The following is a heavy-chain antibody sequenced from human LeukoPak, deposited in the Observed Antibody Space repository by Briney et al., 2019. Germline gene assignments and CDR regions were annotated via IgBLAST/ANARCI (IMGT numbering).Heavy chain of an antibody. V-gene: IGHV3-23*01. CDR1: GFTFSSYA. J-gene: IGHJ4*02. Sequence: GGSLRLSCAASGFTFSSYAMTWVRQAPDKGLEWVSAISGSDGSTYYADSVKGRFTISRDDSPNTLYLQMNRLSDEDTAVYYCAKVETSGGANCYALDYWGQGTLVTVSS. CDR3: AKVETSGGANCYALDY. CDR2: ISGSDGST. D-gene: IGHD2-2*01.